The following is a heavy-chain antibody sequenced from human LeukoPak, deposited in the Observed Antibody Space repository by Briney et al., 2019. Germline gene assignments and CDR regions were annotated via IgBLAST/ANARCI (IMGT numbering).Heavy chain of an antibody. CDR3: ARDLLARAVGGGDY. J-gene: IGHJ4*02. CDR2: IYSGGST. V-gene: IGHV3-66*01. CDR1: GFTVSSNY. D-gene: IGHD6-19*01. Sequence: GRSLRLSCAASGFTVSSNYMSWVRQAPGKGLEWVSVIYSGGSTYYADSVKGRLTISRDNSKNTLYLQMNSLRAEDTAVYYCARDLLARAVGGGDYWGQGTLVTVSS.